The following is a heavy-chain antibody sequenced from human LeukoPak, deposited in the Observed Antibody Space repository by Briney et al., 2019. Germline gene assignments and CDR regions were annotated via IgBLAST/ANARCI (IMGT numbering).Heavy chain of an antibody. Sequence: PGRSLRLSCTASGFTFGDYAMSWVRQAPGKGLEWVGFIRSKAYGGTTEYAASVKGRFTISRDDSKSIAYLQMNSLKTEDTAVYYCTREWGYCSGGSCYKDFDYWGQGTLVTVSS. CDR1: GFTFGDYA. J-gene: IGHJ4*02. CDR2: IRSKAYGGTT. D-gene: IGHD2-15*01. CDR3: TREWGYCSGGSCYKDFDY. V-gene: IGHV3-49*04.